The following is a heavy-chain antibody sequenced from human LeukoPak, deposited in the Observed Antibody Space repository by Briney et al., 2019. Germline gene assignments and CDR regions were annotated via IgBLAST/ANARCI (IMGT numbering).Heavy chain of an antibody. J-gene: IGHJ5*02. CDR1: GFTFSSYA. V-gene: IGHV3-30*04. CDR3: ARPLWFGESHYNWFDP. D-gene: IGHD3-10*01. Sequence: GGSLRLSCAASGFTFSSYAMHWVRQAPGKGLEWVAVISYDGSNKYYADSVKGRFTISRDNSKNTLYLQMNSLRAEDTAVYYCARPLWFGESHYNWFDPWGQGTLVTVSS. CDR2: ISYDGSNK.